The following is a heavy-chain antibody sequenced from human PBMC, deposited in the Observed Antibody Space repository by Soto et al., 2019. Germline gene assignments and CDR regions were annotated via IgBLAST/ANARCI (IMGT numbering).Heavy chain of an antibody. CDR2: ISGSGGST. Sequence: GGSLRLSCAASGFTFSSYVMSWVRQAPGKGLEWVSAISGSGGSTYYADSVKGRFTISRDNSKNTLYLQMNSLRAEDTAVYYCASGPNVPPVESFDIWGQGTMVTVSS. CDR3: ASGPNVPPVESFDI. CDR1: GFTFSSYV. D-gene: IGHD3-10*01. J-gene: IGHJ3*02. V-gene: IGHV3-23*01.